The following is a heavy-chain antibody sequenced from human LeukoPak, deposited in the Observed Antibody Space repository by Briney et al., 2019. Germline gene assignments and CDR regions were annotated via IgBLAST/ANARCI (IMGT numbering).Heavy chain of an antibody. J-gene: IGHJ6*03. V-gene: IGHV3-7*01. CDR3: ATEPLKGYSSSWSYYYYYYMDV. CDR1: SFTFSSYW. CDR2: IKEDGSKT. D-gene: IGHD6-13*01. Sequence: PGGSLRLSCAASSFTFSSYWMTWVRQAPGKGLEWVANIKEDGSKTFYVDSVKGRFTISRDNAKNSLYLQMNSLRAEDTAVYYCATEPLKGYSSSWSYYYYYYMDVWGKGTTVTVSS.